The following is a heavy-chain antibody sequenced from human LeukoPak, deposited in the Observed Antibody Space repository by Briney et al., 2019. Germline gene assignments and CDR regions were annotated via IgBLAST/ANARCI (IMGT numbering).Heavy chain of an antibody. J-gene: IGHJ3*02. Sequence: SETLSLTCTVSGGSISSGSYYWSWIRQPAGKGLEWIGRIYTSGSTNYNPSLKSRVTISVDTSKNQFSLKLSSVTAADTAVYYCASSTVVTRNAFDIWGQGTMVTVSS. CDR3: ASSTVVTRNAFDI. D-gene: IGHD4-23*01. CDR1: GGSISSGSYY. V-gene: IGHV4-61*02. CDR2: IYTSGST.